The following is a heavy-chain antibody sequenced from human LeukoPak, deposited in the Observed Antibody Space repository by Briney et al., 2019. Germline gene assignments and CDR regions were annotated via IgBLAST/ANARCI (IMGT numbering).Heavy chain of an antibody. CDR2: INGDGSTT. V-gene: IGHV3-74*03. CDR3: ARDYAGSPDY. J-gene: IGHJ4*02. CDR1: GFTLSTYW. D-gene: IGHD3-10*01. Sequence: GGSLRLSCTASGFTLSTYWINWVRQGPGKGLVWVALINGDGSTTTHADSVKGRFTISRDNAKNTAYLQMNSLRDEDTAVYYCARDYAGSPDYWGQGTLVTVSA.